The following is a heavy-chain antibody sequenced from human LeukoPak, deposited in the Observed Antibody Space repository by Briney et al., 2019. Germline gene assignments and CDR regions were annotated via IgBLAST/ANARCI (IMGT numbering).Heavy chain of an antibody. CDR3: ARGYYYGSGSYSFLFDY. CDR2: IYTSGST. CDR1: GGSISSYY. V-gene: IGHV4-4*07. D-gene: IGHD3-10*01. Sequence: KPSETLSLTCTVSGGSISSYYWSWIRQPAGKGLEWIGRIYTSGSTNYNPSLKSRVTISVDTSKNQFSLKLSSVTAADTAVYYCARGYYYGSGSYSFLFDYWGQGTLVTVSS. J-gene: IGHJ4*02.